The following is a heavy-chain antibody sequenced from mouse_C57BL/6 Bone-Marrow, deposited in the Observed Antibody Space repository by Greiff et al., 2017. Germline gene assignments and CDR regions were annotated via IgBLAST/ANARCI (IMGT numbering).Heavy chain of an antibody. CDR2: IRNKANGYTT. D-gene: IGHD2-1*01. Sequence: EVKLMESGGGLVQPGGSLSLSCAASGFTFTDYYMSWVRQPPGKALEWLGFIRNKANGYTTEYSASVKGRFTISRDNSQSILYLQMNALRAEDSATYYCARYRDYGNFYAMDYWGQGTSVTVSS. V-gene: IGHV7-3*01. CDR3: ARYRDYGNFYAMDY. CDR1: GFTFTDYY. J-gene: IGHJ4*01.